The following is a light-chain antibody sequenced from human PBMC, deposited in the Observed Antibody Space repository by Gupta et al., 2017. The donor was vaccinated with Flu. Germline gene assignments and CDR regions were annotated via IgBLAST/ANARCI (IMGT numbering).Light chain of an antibody. CDR3: LQSYITPRT. V-gene: IGKV1-39*01. Sequence: DRVTITCRESERVGTYLSWYQQEPGKPPKLLIYSATILQTGVPSRFRGSGSGTDCTLSISSLQVEDFQTYYCLQSYITPRTFGPGTKVEI. CDR2: SAT. J-gene: IGKJ1*01. CDR1: ERVGTY.